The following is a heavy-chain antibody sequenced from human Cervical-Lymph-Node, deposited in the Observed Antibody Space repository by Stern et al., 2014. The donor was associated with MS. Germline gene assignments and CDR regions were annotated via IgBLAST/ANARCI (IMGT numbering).Heavy chain of an antibody. CDR2: IVVGSGNT. Sequence: QLVQSGPEVKKPGTSVKVSCKASGFTFTSSAVQWVRQARGQRLEWIGWIVVGSGNTNYAQKFQERVTITRDMSTSTAYMELSSLRSEDTAVYYCAAARDYYDSSGDAFDIWGQGTMVTVSS. D-gene: IGHD3-22*01. J-gene: IGHJ3*02. CDR3: AAARDYYDSSGDAFDI. V-gene: IGHV1-58*01. CDR1: GFTFTSSA.